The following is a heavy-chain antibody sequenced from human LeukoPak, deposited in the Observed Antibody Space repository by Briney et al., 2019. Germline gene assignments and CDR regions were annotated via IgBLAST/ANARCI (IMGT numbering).Heavy chain of an antibody. Sequence: GGSLRLSRAASGFTFSSYEMNWVRQAPGKGPEWVAKINQDGSEKYCVESVKGRFTISRDNAKNSLYLEMNSVRVEDTAVYYCARIGYEHGLDVWGQGTTVIVSS. J-gene: IGHJ6*02. D-gene: IGHD2-2*01. V-gene: IGHV3-7*03. CDR2: INQDGSEK. CDR3: ARIGYEHGLDV. CDR1: GFTFSSYE.